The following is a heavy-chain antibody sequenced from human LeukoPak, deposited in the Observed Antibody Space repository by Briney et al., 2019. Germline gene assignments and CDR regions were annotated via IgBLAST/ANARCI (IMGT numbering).Heavy chain of an antibody. V-gene: IGHV3-23*01. Sequence: VQPGGSLRLSCAASGFTFSSYAMSWVRPAPGKGLEWVSAISGSGGSTYYADSVKGRFTISRDNSKNTLYLQMNSLRAEDTAVYYCAKDLTPFTIVVPAASGDYWGQGTLVTVSS. D-gene: IGHD2-2*01. CDR2: ISGSGGST. J-gene: IGHJ4*02. CDR3: AKDLTPFTIVVPAASGDY. CDR1: GFTFSSYA.